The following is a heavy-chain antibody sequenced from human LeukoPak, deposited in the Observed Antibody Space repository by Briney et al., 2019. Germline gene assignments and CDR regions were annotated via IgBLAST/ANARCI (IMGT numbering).Heavy chain of an antibody. CDR2: IYTSGST. V-gene: IGHV4-4*07. D-gene: IGHD3-10*01. CDR3: ARDAYYYGSGSPYYFDY. J-gene: IGHJ4*02. CDR1: GGSISSYY. Sequence: SETLSLTCTVSGGSISSYYWSWIRQPAGKGLEWIGRIYTSGSTNYNPSLKSRVTMSVDTSKNQFSLKLSSVTAADTAVYYCARDAYYYGSGSPYYFDYWGQGTLVTVSS.